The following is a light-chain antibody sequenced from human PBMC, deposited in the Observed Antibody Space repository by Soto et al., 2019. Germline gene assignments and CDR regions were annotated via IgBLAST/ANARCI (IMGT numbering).Light chain of an antibody. Sequence: QSVLTQPASVSGSPGQSITLSCTGTSSDVGGYNYVSWYQQHPGKVPKLMIYEVSNRPSGVSNRFSGSKSGNTASLTISGLQAEDEAEYYCTSYTISSSLVLFGGGTKLTVL. CDR2: EVS. CDR3: TSYTISSSLVL. J-gene: IGLJ2*01. CDR1: SSDVGGYNY. V-gene: IGLV2-14*01.